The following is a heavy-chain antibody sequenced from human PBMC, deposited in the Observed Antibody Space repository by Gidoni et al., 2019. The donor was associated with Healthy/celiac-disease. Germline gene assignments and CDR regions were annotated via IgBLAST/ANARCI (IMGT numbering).Heavy chain of an antibody. V-gene: IGHV1-24*01. Sequence: QVQLVQSGAAVKKPGASVKVSCKVSGYTLPELSMHWVRQAPGKGLEWMGGFDPEDGETIYAQKFQGRVTMTEDTSTDTAYMELSSLRSEYTAVYYCATVGGYSSLKRGDFDYWGQGTLVTVSS. D-gene: IGHD6-6*01. CDR2: FDPEDGET. CDR1: GYTLPELS. CDR3: ATVGGYSSLKRGDFDY. J-gene: IGHJ4*02.